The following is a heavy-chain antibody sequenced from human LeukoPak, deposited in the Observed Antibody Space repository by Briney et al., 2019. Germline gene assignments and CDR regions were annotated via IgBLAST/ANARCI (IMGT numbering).Heavy chain of an antibody. J-gene: IGHJ4*02. CDR2: ISAGGGST. CDR1: GFTFSSYA. V-gene: IGHV3-23*01. D-gene: IGHD6-13*01. Sequence: GGSLRLSCAASGFTFSSYAMNWVRQAPGKGLEWVSGISAGGGSTYYADSVKGRFTISRDNSKNTLYLQMNSLRAEDTAVYYCARDGRAAPGPTYWGQGTLVTVSS. CDR3: ARDGRAAPGPTY.